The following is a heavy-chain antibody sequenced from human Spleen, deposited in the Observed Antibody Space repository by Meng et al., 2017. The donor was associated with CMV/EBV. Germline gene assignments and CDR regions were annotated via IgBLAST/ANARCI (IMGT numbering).Heavy chain of an antibody. V-gene: IGHV4-39*07. CDR1: GGSISSSRYY. D-gene: IGHD3-16*01. CDR2: VYYSGTT. CDR3: ARYLQGAFDP. J-gene: IGHJ5*02. Sequence: SETLSLTCTVSGGSISSSRYYWGWIRQPPGKGLEYIGSVYYSGTTYCNPSLKSRVTISVDTSKNQFSLRLSSVTAADTAVYYCARYLQGAFDPWGQGTLVTVPQ.